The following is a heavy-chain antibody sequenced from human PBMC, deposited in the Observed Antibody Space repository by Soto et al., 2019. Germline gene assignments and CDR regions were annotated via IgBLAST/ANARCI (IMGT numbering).Heavy chain of an antibody. D-gene: IGHD2-2*01. V-gene: IGHV4-31*03. CDR1: GGSISSGGYY. CDR3: AGGRTSSPTPGEY. J-gene: IGHJ4*02. Sequence: QVQLQESGPGLVKPSQTLSLTCTVSGGSISSGGYYWSWIRQHPGKGLEWIGYIYYRGSTYYNPSLSSRVTISIDTSKNQFSLKLSSVTAADTAVYYCAGGRTSSPTPGEYWGQGTLVTVSS. CDR2: IYYRGST.